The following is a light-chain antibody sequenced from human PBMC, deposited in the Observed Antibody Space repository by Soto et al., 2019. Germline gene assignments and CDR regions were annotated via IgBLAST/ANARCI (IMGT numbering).Light chain of an antibody. CDR1: QFVSSR. CDR3: QEYIQWPPGM. J-gene: IGKJ1*01. V-gene: IGKV3-15*01. CDR2: DTS. Sequence: DIVVTQSPATLSASPGERVTLSCRASQFVSSRLAWSQQRPGQVPRLLIYDTSTRAPGISARFSGSGSGTEFTLTISSLQSEDFAVYFCQEYIQWPPGMFCPGTTVDIK.